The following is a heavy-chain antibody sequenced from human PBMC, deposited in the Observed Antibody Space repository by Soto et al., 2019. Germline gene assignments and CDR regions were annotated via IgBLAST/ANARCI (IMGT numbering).Heavy chain of an antibody. V-gene: IGHV1-69*18. CDR1: GGAFNNYA. J-gene: IGHJ6*02. Sequence: QVQLVQSGAEVKRPGSSVKVSCKASGGAFNNYAIYWVRQAPGQGLEWLRTIVPVFPSVYYAPRFQGRLTITADGSTDTVYMMLTSLKAEDTAVYNCAREMPSTAAAYFYYGLNVWGQGTSVTVSS. CDR2: IVPVFPSV. CDR3: AREMPSTAAAYFYYGLNV. D-gene: IGHD6-13*01.